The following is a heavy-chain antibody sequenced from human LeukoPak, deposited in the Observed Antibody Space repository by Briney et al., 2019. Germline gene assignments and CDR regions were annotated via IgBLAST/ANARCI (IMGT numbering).Heavy chain of an antibody. CDR2: IYYSGST. CDR3: ARQQPLVHDY. V-gene: IGHV4-59*08. D-gene: IGHD6-13*01. Sequence: PSETLSLTCTVSGGSISSYYWSWIRQPPGKGLEWIGYIYYSGSTNYNPSLKSRVTISVDTSKNQYSLKLSSVTAADTAVYYCARQQPLVHDYWGQGTLVTVSS. J-gene: IGHJ4*02. CDR1: GGSISSYY.